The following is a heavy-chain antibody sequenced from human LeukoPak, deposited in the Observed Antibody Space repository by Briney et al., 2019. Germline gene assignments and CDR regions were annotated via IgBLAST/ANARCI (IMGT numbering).Heavy chain of an antibody. Sequence: SETLSLTCTVSGGSISSYYWSWIRQPPGKGLEWIGYIYYSGSTNYNPSLKSRVTISVDTSKNQFSLKLSSVTAADTAVYYCARDNYYDSSGYGPWGQGTLVTVSS. CDR3: ARDNYYDSSGYGP. CDR1: GGSISSYY. J-gene: IGHJ5*02. CDR2: IYYSGST. D-gene: IGHD3-22*01. V-gene: IGHV4-59*01.